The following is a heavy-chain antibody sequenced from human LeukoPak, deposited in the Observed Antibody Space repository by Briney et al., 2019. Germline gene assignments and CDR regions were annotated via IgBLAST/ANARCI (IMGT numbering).Heavy chain of an antibody. CDR2: ISGSGGNT. CDR1: GFTFSSYA. CDR3: AAGYSSGWYHRTFDY. V-gene: IGHV3-23*01. D-gene: IGHD6-19*01. Sequence: GGSLRLSCAASGFTFSSYAMSWVRQAPGKGLVWVSAISGSGGNTYYADSVKGRFTISRDDSKNTLYLQMNSLRAEDTAVYYCAAGYSSGWYHRTFDYWGQGALVTVSS. J-gene: IGHJ4*02.